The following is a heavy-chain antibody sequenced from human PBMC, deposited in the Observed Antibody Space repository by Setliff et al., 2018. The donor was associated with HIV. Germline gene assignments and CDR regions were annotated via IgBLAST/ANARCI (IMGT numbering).Heavy chain of an antibody. Sequence: GGSLRLSCAASGFTVSSNYMSWVRRAPGKGLEWVSVIYSGGSTYYADSVKGRFTISRDNSKNTLYLQMNSLRAEDTAVYYCASSGYSGYDEGAFDIWGQGTMVTVSS. J-gene: IGHJ3*02. V-gene: IGHV3-53*01. CDR2: IYSGGST. CDR3: ASSGYSGYDEGAFDI. CDR1: GFTVSSNY. D-gene: IGHD5-12*01.